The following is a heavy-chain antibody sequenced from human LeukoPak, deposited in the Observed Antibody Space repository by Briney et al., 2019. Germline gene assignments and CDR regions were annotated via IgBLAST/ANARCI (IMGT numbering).Heavy chain of an antibody. CDR3: ARGIDPMNGYGMDV. Sequence: PSETLSLTCTVSGGSISSYYWSWIRQPPGKGLEWIGYIYYSGSTNYNPSLKSRVTISVDTSKNQFSLKLSSVTAADTAVYYCARGIDPMNGYGMDVWGQGTTVTVSS. J-gene: IGHJ6*02. D-gene: IGHD2-8*01. CDR2: IYYSGST. CDR1: GGSISSYY. V-gene: IGHV4-59*01.